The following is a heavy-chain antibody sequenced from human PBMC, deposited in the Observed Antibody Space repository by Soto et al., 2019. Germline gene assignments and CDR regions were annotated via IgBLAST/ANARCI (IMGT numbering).Heavy chain of an antibody. CDR1: GFTFSDFA. V-gene: IGHV3-23*01. Sequence: EVQVLESGGGLVQPGGSLRLSCAATGFTFSDFAMSWVRQAPGKGLEWVSRIYGGGNGPHYADYVKGRVTNSRDNSKNTWYLQMSSLRAEDTAVYYCSKMAGMGPWAYSFDYWGQGTLVTVSS. D-gene: IGHD3-10*01. J-gene: IGHJ4*02. CDR3: SKMAGMGPWAYSFDY. CDR2: IYGGGNGP.